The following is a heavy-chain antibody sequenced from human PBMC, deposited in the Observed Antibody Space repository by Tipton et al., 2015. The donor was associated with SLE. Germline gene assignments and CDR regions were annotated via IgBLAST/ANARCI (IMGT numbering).Heavy chain of an antibody. CDR2: INHSGST. Sequence: LRLSCAASGFTFSSYAMSWVRQPPGKGLEWIGEINHSGSTNYNPSLKSRVTISVDTSKNQFSLKLSSVTAADTAVYYCARGFPASIAARPDAFDIWGQGTMVTVSS. CDR1: GFTFSSYA. D-gene: IGHD6-6*01. J-gene: IGHJ3*02. V-gene: IGHV4-34*01. CDR3: ARGFPASIAARPDAFDI.